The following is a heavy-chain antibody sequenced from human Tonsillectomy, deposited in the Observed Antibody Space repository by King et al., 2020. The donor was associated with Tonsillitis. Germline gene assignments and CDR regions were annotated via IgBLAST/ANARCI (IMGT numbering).Heavy chain of an antibody. CDR1: GFSFRDYA. CDR2: ISGSGGST. V-gene: IGHV3-23*04. D-gene: IGHD4-11*01. Sequence: VQLVESGGGLVQPGGSLTLSCAASGFSFRDYAMSWVRQAPGKGLEWVSGISGSGGSTHYADSVKGRFTLSRDNSKNTLYLEMNSLRAEDTAVYYCAKEGGNTVSLYMDVWGKGTTVTVSS. CDR3: AKEGGNTVSLYMDV. J-gene: IGHJ6*04.